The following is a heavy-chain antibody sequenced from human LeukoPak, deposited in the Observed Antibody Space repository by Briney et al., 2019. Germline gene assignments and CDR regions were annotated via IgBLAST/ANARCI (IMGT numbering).Heavy chain of an antibody. V-gene: IGHV3-23*01. D-gene: IGHD5-18*01. CDR1: GFTFSSYA. Sequence: SGGSLRLSCAASGFTFSSYAMSWVRQAPGKGLEWVSAISGSGGSTYYADSVKGRFTISRDNSKNTLYLQMNSLRAEDTAVYYCAKVARGYSYGPSVHWGQGTLVTVSS. J-gene: IGHJ4*02. CDR3: AKVARGYSYGPSVH. CDR2: ISGSGGST.